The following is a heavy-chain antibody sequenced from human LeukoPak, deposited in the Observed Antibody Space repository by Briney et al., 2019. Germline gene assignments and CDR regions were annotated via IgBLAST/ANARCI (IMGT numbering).Heavy chain of an antibody. CDR2: INPSGGST. CDR3: ARVSRAAAGTSGLGFDY. V-gene: IGHV1-46*01. J-gene: IGHJ4*02. CDR1: GYTFTSYY. Sequence: ASVKVSCKASGYTFTSYYMHWVRQAPGQGLEWMGIINPSGGSTSYAQKFQGRVTMTRDTSTSTVYMELSSLRSEDTAVYYCARVSRAAAGTSGLGFDYWGQGTLVTVSS. D-gene: IGHD6-13*01.